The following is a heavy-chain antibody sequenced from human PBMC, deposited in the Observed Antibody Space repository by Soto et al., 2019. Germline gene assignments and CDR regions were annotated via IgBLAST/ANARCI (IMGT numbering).Heavy chain of an antibody. D-gene: IGHD4-17*01. CDR2: INAGNGNT. J-gene: IGHJ4*02. Sequence: GASVKVSCKASGYTFTSYAMHWVRQAPGQRLEWMGWINAGNGNTKYSQKFQGRVTITRDTSASTAYMELSSLRSEDTAVYYCAKDYDYGDYEFDYWGQGTLVTVSS. CDR1: GYTFTSYA. CDR3: AKDYDYGDYEFDY. V-gene: IGHV1-3*01.